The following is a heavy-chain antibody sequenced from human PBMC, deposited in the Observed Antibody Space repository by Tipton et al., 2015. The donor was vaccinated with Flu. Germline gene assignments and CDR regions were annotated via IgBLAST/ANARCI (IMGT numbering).Heavy chain of an antibody. CDR1: GFTVNSNY. V-gene: IGHV3-53*01. Sequence: QLVQSGGDLIQPGGSLRLSCAASGFTVNSNYMSWVRQAPGKGLEWVSVIYSDGRAYYVDSVKVRFTVSRDDSKNMMSLPMDSLRAEDTAVYYCARGQGANPWGQGTLVTVSS. CDR2: IYSDGRA. CDR3: ARGQGANP. J-gene: IGHJ5*02.